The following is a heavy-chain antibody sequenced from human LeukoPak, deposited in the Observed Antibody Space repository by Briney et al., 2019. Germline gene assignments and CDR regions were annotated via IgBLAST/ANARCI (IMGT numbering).Heavy chain of an antibody. D-gene: IGHD4/OR15-4a*01. Sequence: GGSLRLSCTASGFTFGDYAMSWFRQAPGKGLEWVGFIRSKAYGGSTEYAASVKGRFTISRDDSKSIAYLQMNSLKTEDTAVYYCTRGASSRLRYMDVWGKGTTVTVSS. J-gene: IGHJ6*03. V-gene: IGHV3-49*03. CDR3: TRGASSRLRYMDV. CDR2: IRSKAYGGST. CDR1: GFTFGDYA.